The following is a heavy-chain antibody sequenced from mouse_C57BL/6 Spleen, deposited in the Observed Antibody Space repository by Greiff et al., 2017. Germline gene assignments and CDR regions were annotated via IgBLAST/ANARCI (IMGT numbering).Heavy chain of an antibody. Sequence: QVQLQQPGAELVKPGASVKMSCKASGYTFTSYWITWVKQRPGPGLEWIGAIYPGSGSTNYNEKFKSKATLTVDTSSSTAYMQLSSLTSEDSAVYDCARAGSYYSNYVGAMDYWGQGTSVTVSS. J-gene: IGHJ4*01. D-gene: IGHD2-5*01. CDR2: IYPGSGST. V-gene: IGHV1-55*01. CDR1: GYTFTSYW. CDR3: ARAGSYYSNYVGAMDY.